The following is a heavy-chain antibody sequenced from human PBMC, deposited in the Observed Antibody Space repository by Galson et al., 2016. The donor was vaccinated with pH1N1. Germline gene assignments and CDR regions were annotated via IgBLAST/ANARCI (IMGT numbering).Heavy chain of an antibody. CDR2: IYLGDSDT. CDR3: ASRQGGYYYFDY. V-gene: IGHV5-51*03. CDR1: GYSYTNCW. D-gene: IGHD5-12*01. J-gene: IGHJ4*02. Sequence: QSGAEVKKPGESLKISCKGSGYSYTNCWIGWARQMPGKGLEWMGIIYLGDSDTRYSPSFQGQVTISADKSITTAYLQWSSLKASDTAIYYRASRQGGYYYFDYWGQGTLVTVSS.